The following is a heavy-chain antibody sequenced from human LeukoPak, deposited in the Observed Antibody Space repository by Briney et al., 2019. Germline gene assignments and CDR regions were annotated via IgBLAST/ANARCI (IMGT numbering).Heavy chain of an antibody. CDR2: ISVYNGNT. V-gene: IGHV1-18*01. D-gene: IGHD5-12*01. CDR3: ARGSVAISGYSGYDSFPFDY. CDR1: GYTFYNYG. J-gene: IGHJ4*02. Sequence: PGASVKVSCKAFGYTFYNYGINWVRQAPGQGLEWMGWISVYNGNTNYAQKLQDRVTMTTDAATNTAYMELRNLKSDDTAVYYCARGSVAISGYSGYDSFPFDYWGQGTLVPVSS.